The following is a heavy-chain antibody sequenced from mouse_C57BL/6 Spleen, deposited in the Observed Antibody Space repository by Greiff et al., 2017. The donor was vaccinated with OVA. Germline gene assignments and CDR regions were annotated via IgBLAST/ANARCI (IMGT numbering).Heavy chain of an antibody. Sequence: EVQGVESGGGLVKPGGSLKLSCAASGFTFSDYGMHWVRQAPEKGLEWVAYISSGSSTIYYADTVKGRFTISRDNAKNTLFLQMTSLRSEDTAMYYCARLEDYDSLYYAMDYWGQGTSVTVSS. CDR1: GFTFSDYG. CDR2: ISSGSSTI. D-gene: IGHD2-4*01. V-gene: IGHV5-17*01. CDR3: ARLEDYDSLYYAMDY. J-gene: IGHJ4*01.